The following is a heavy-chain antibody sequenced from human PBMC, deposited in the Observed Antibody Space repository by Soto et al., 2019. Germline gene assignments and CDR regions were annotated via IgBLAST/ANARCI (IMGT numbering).Heavy chain of an antibody. CDR1: GFTFSNYS. V-gene: IGHV3-48*01. CDR3: ASALLDH. Sequence: EVQLVESGGGLVQPGGSLRLSCAASGFTFSNYSMNWVRQAPGQGLEWVSYITSSSRTIYEADSVRGRFTISRDNAKNSLYLQMNSLRAEDTAIYYGASALLDHWGQGTLVTVSS. CDR2: ITSSSRTI. J-gene: IGHJ4*02.